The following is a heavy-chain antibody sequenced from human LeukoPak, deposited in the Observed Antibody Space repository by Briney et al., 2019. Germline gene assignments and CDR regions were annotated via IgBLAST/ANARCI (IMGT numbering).Heavy chain of an antibody. Sequence: SQTLSLTCDVSGGSISSGGYSWSWIRQPPGKGLEWNGYIYHSGSTYYNPSLKSRVTISVDRSKNQFSLKLSSVTAADTAVYYCARGWREIYGGAFDPWGQGTLVTVSS. J-gene: IGHJ5*02. D-gene: IGHD3-16*01. V-gene: IGHV4-30-2*01. CDR1: GGSISSGGYS. CDR2: IYHSGST. CDR3: ARGWREIYGGAFDP.